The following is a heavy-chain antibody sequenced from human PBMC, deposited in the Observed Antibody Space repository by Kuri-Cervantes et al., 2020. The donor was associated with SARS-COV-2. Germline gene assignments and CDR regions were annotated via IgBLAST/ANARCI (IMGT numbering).Heavy chain of an antibody. J-gene: IGHJ6*02. V-gene: IGHV3-20*04. CDR1: GFTFSDYY. Sequence: GESLKISCAASGFTFSDYYMSWIRQAPGKGLEWVSGINWNGGSTGYADSVKGRFTISRDNSKNTLYLQMNSLRAEDTAVYYCARDFNDILTGYQNYYYGMDVWGQGTTVTVSS. CDR3: ARDFNDILTGYQNYYYGMDV. CDR2: INWNGGST. D-gene: IGHD3-9*01.